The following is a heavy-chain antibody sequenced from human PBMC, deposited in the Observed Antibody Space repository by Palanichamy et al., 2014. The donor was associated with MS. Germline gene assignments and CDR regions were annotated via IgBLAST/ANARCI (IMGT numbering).Heavy chain of an antibody. J-gene: IGHJ4*02. V-gene: IGHV4-34*02. D-gene: IGHD6-6*01. CDR2: INHIGTT. Sequence: VQLQQWGGRTVEAFGDPVPHLRCLWWVRSVVTTGAGSASPQGRGVEWIGEINHIGTTNYNPSLKSRVTTSLDTSENQFSLRLSSVTAADTAVYYCATLISSSGLDYWGQGTLVTVSS. CDR1: WVRSVVTT. CDR3: ATLISSSGLDY.